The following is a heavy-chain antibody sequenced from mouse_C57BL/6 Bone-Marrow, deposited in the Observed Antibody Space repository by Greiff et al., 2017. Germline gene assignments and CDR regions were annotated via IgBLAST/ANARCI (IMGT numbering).Heavy chain of an antibody. CDR2: IDPSDSYT. D-gene: IGHD2-13*01. J-gene: IGHJ1*03. CDR1: GYTFTSYW. V-gene: IGHV1-50*01. CDR3: AREDYWHWYVDV. Sequence: QVQLQQPGAELVKPGASVKLSCKASGYTFTSYWMQWVKQRPGQGLEWIGEIDPSDSYTNYNQKFKGKATLTVDTSSSTAYMQLSSLTSEDSAVYYCAREDYWHWYVDVWGRGTTVSVAS.